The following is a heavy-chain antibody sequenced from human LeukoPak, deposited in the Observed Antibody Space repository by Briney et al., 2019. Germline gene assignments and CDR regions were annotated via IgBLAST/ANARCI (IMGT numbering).Heavy chain of an antibody. CDR1: GGSFSGYY. CDR3: ARYSGSYFWDYYFDY. J-gene: IGHJ4*02. Sequence: SETLSLTCAVYGGSFSGYYWSWIRQPPGKGLEWIGEINHSGSTNYNPSPKSRVTISVDTSKNQFSLKLSSVTAADTAVYYCARYSGSYFWDYYFDYWGQGTLVTVSS. CDR2: INHSGST. D-gene: IGHD1-26*01. V-gene: IGHV4-34*01.